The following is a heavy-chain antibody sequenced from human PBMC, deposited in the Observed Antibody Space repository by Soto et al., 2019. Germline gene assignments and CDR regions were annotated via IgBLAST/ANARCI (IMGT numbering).Heavy chain of an antibody. D-gene: IGHD3-10*01. CDR3: ARGVGRGEGG. J-gene: IGHJ6*02. Sequence: QVQLVQSGAEVKKPGSSVKVSCKASGGTFSSYTISWVRQAPGQGLEWMGRIIPILGIANYAQKFQGRVTIAADKSTSTAYGEMSSLRSEDTAAYYCARGVGRGEGGWGQGTTVTVSS. V-gene: IGHV1-69*02. CDR2: IIPILGIA. CDR1: GGTFSSYT.